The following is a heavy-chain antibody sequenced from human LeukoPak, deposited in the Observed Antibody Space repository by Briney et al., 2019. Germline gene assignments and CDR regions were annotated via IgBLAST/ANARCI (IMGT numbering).Heavy chain of an antibody. V-gene: IGHV3-21*01. CDR2: ISSSSSYI. CDR1: GFTFSSYS. D-gene: IGHD2-2*01. Sequence: GGSLRLSCAASGFTFSSYSMNWVRQAPGKGLEWVSSISSSSSYIYYADSLKGRFTISRDNAKHSLYLQMNSLRAEDTAVYYCARNIVVVPAAPGIDYWGQGTLVTVSS. CDR3: ARNIVVVPAAPGIDY. J-gene: IGHJ4*02.